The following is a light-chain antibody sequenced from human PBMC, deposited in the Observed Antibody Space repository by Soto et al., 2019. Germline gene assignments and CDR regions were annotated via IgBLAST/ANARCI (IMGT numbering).Light chain of an antibody. CDR1: QSVSSSY. CDR2: GAS. J-gene: IGKJ2*01. Sequence: EIVLTKSPGTMSLSPGERATLSCRASQSVSSSYLAWYQQKPGQAPRLLIYGASSRATGIPDRFIGSGSGTDFTLIISRLEPEDFAVYYCQQYGSSHPYTFGQGTQLEIK. V-gene: IGKV3-20*01. CDR3: QQYGSSHPYT.